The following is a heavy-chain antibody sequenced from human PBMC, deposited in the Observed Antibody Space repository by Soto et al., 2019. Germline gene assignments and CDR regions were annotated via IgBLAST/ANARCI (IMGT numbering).Heavy chain of an antibody. J-gene: IGHJ4*02. CDR3: AKDHQPESGYDFVY. Sequence: EVQLLESGGGLVQPGGSLRLSCAASGFTFSSYAMRWVRQAPGKGLEWGSAISGSGGSTYYADSVKGRFTISRDNSKNTLYLQMNSLRAEDTAVYYCAKDHQPESGYDFVYWGQGTLVTVSS. CDR1: GFTFSSYA. D-gene: IGHD5-12*01. CDR2: ISGSGGST. V-gene: IGHV3-23*01.